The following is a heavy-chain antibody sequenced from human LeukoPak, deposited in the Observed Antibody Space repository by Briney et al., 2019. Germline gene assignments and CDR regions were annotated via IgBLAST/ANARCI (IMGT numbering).Heavy chain of an antibody. CDR3: ARERISDYYDSSGYYPRIDYYYGMDV. D-gene: IGHD3-22*01. Sequence: SEALSLTCTVSGGSISSYYWSWIRQPAGKGLEWIGRIYTSGSTNYNPSLKSRVTMSVDTSKYQFSLKLSSVTAADTAVYYCARERISDYYDSSGYYPRIDYYYGMDVWGQGTTVTVSS. V-gene: IGHV4-4*07. J-gene: IGHJ6*02. CDR1: GGSISSYY. CDR2: IYTSGST.